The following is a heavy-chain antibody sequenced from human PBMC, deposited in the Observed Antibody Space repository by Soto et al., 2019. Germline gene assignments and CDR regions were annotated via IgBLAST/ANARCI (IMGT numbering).Heavy chain of an antibody. J-gene: IGHJ5*02. CDR2: ISGSGGST. CDR3: AKDRLVRGVRPGWFDP. CDR1: GFTFSSYA. Sequence: EVQLLESGGGLVQPGGSLRLSCAASGFTFSSYAMSWVRQAPGKGLEWVSAISGSGGSTYYADSVKGRFTISRDNSKNTLYLQKNSLRAEDTAVYYCAKDRLVRGVRPGWFDPWGQGTLVTVSS. V-gene: IGHV3-23*01. D-gene: IGHD3-10*01.